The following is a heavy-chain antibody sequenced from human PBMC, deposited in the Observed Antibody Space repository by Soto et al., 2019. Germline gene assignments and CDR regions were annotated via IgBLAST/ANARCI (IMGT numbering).Heavy chain of an antibody. CDR1: GYTFTSYG. V-gene: IGHV1-18*01. D-gene: IGHD2-21*02. Sequence: QVQLVQSGAEVKKPGASVQVSCKASGYTFTSYGISWVRQAPGQGLAWMGWISAYNGNTNYAQKVQGRVTRTQDTSTTTAYMELRSLRSADTAVYYCAIDPHGDYSSDYWGQGTLVTVSS. CDR2: ISAYNGNT. J-gene: IGHJ4*02. CDR3: AIDPHGDYSSDY.